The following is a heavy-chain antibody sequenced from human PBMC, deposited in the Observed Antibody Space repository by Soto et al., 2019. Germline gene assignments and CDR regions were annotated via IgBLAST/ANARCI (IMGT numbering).Heavy chain of an antibody. D-gene: IGHD6-13*01. V-gene: IGHV1-3*01. CDR2: INAGNGNT. J-gene: IGHJ4*02. CDR3: ASTNIAAAGTDY. Sequence: ASVKVSCKASGYTFTSYAMHWVRQAPGQRLEWMGWINAGNGNTKHSQKFQGRVTITRDTSASTAYMELSSLRSEDTAVYYCASTNIAAAGTDYWGQGTLVTVSS. CDR1: GYTFTSYA.